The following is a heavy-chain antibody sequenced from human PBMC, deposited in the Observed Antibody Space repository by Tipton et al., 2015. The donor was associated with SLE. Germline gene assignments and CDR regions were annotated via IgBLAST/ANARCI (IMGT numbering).Heavy chain of an antibody. V-gene: IGHV4-4*07. J-gene: IGHJ3*02. D-gene: IGHD2/OR15-2a*01. CDR1: GVSISSSY. Sequence: LRLSCHVSGVSISSSYWSWIRQPAGKGLEWVGRIYTSGATDDNPTLKSRVTMSVDMSKNQIFLKMTSVTAADSAVYFCARVWLNNAFDIWGQGTRVTVSS. CDR3: ARVWLNNAFDI. CDR2: IYTSGAT.